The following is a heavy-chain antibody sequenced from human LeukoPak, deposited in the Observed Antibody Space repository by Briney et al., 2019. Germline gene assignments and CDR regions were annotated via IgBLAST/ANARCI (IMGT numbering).Heavy chain of an antibody. Sequence: GGSLRLSCAASGFTFSNAWMSWVRQAPGEGLEWVGRIKSKTDGGTTDYAAPVKGRFTISRDESKNTLYLQMNSLKTEDTAVNYCTPPVYGDGAFDIWGQGTMVTVSS. CDR3: TPPVYGDGAFDI. D-gene: IGHD4-17*01. CDR1: GFTFSNAW. V-gene: IGHV3-15*01. J-gene: IGHJ3*02. CDR2: IKSKTDGGTT.